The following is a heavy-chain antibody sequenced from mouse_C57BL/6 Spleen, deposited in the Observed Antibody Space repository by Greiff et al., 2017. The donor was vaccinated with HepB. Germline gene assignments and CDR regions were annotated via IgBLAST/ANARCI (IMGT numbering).Heavy chain of an antibody. V-gene: IGHV1-64*01. CDR2: IHPNSGST. Sequence: QVQLQQPGAELVKPGASVKLSCKASGYTFTSYWMHWVKQRPGQGLEWIGIIHPNSGSTNYNEKFKSKATLTVDKSSSTAYMQLSSLTSEDSAVYYCAKLYDYDDWYFDVWGTGTTVTVSS. CDR1: GYTFTSYW. CDR3: AKLYDYDDWYFDV. D-gene: IGHD2-4*01. J-gene: IGHJ1*03.